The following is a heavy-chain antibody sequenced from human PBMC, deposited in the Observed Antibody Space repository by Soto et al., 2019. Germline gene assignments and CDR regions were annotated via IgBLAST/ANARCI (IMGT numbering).Heavy chain of an antibody. D-gene: IGHD2-15*01. CDR3: AKAGHAPLGYCSGGSCPGAFDI. V-gene: IGHV3-30*18. J-gene: IGHJ3*02. CDR1: GFTFSSYG. Sequence: GGSLRLSCAASGFTFSSYGMHWVRQAPGKGLEWVAVISYDGSNKYYADSVKGRFTISRDNSKNTLYLQMNSLRAEDTAVYYCAKAGHAPLGYCSGGSCPGAFDIWGQGTMVTVSS. CDR2: ISYDGSNK.